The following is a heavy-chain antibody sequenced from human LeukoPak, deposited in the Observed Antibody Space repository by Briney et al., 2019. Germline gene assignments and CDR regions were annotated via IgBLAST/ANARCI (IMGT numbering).Heavy chain of an antibody. CDR2: IYYSGST. D-gene: IGHD3-22*01. V-gene: IGHV4-31*03. Sequence: SQTLSLTCTVSGGSISSGGYYWSWIRQHPGKGLEWIGYIYYSGSTYYNPALKSRVTISVDTSKKQVSLKLSSVTAADTAVYYCARAPFDYDSSGYPGRAFGIWGQGTMVTVSS. CDR3: ARAPFDYDSSGYPGRAFGI. CDR1: GGSISSGGYY. J-gene: IGHJ3*02.